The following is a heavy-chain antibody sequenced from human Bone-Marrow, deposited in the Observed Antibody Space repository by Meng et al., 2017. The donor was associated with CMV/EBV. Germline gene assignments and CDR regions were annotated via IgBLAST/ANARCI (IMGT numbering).Heavy chain of an antibody. CDR1: GGSISSYY. CDR3: ARDLPSNYSYGMDV. Sequence: GPLRLSCTGPGGSISSYYWSWIRQPPGKGLEWIGYIYYSGSTNYNPSLKSRVTISVDTSKNQFSLKLSSLTAADTAVYYCARDLPSNYSYGMDVWGQGTTVTVSS. CDR2: IYYSGST. D-gene: IGHD6-6*01. J-gene: IGHJ6*02. V-gene: IGHV4-59*01.